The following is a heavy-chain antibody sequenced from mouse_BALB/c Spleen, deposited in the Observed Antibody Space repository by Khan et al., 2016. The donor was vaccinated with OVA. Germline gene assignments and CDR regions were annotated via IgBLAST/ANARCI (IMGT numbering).Heavy chain of an antibody. J-gene: IGHJ3*01. Sequence: VQLQQSGTELVRPGVSVKISCKGSGYTFTDFTMHWMKQSHAMSLEWIGVISPYYGDADYNQKFKGKATMTVDKSSNPAYMDLARLTSEDSAIFYRARGGGDRFRYWGQGTLVTVSA. CDR3: ARGGGDRFRY. CDR2: ISPYYGDA. CDR1: GYTFTDFT. V-gene: IGHV1S137*01. D-gene: IGHD1-1*02.